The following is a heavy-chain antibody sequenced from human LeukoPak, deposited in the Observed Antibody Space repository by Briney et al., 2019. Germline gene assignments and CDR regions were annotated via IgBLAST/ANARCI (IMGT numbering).Heavy chain of an antibody. J-gene: IGHJ6*03. Sequence: PGRSLRLSCAASGFTFSSYAMHWVRQAPGKGLEWVAVISYDGSNKYYADSVKGRFTISRDNSKNTLYLQMNSLRAEDTAVYYCARRGGSYYVRDYYYYYMDVWGKGTTVTVSS. V-gene: IGHV3-30*01. D-gene: IGHD1-26*01. CDR2: ISYDGSNK. CDR1: GFTFSSYA. CDR3: ARRGGSYYVRDYYYYYMDV.